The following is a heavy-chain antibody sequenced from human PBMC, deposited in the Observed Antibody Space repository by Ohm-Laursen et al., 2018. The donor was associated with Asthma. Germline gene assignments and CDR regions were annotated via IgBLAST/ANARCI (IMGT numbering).Heavy chain of an antibody. CDR1: GLSFSHHA. Sequence: GSLRLSCTAAGLSFSHHAMSWVRQAPGKGLEWVAVVGGDGDITHYADAVKGRFTISRDNAKSTLYLLLNRLRVEDTAVHYCARAQEAGGLYNSYFDYWGQGTLVTVSS. CDR3: ARAQEAGGLYNSYFDY. J-gene: IGHJ4*02. V-gene: IGHV3-23*01. D-gene: IGHD3-10*01. CDR2: VGGDGDIT.